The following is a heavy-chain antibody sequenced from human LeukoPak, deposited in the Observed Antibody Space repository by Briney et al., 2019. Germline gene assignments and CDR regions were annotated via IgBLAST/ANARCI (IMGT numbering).Heavy chain of an antibody. CDR2: VDPRDGET. J-gene: IGHJ6*02. D-gene: IGHD4-17*01. V-gene: IGHV1-24*01. Sequence: ASVTVSCTVSGNTLTELSMHWVRQAPGKGLEWMGGVDPRDGETFYAQKLQGRVTMTEDTTTDTAYLELSSLRSEDTAIYYCATFIPRPNEYGDYLYYYYGMDVWGQGTTVTVSS. CDR1: GNTLTELS. CDR3: ATFIPRPNEYGDYLYYYYGMDV.